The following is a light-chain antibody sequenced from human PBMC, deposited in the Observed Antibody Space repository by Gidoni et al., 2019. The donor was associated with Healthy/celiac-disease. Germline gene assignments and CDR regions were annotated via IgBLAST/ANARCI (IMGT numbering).Light chain of an antibody. J-gene: IGKJ2*01. CDR2: DAS. CDR3: QQYDNPPYT. V-gene: IGKV1-33*01. CDR1: QDISNY. Sequence: DIQMTQCPSSLSASVGDRVTITCQASQDISNYLHWYQQKPGKAPTLLIYDASNLETGVPSRFSGSGSGTDFTVTISSLQPEDIATYYCQQYDNPPYTFGQGTKLEIK.